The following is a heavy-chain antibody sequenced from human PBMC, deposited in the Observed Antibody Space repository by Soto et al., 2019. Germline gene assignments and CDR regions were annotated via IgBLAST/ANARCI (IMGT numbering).Heavy chain of an antibody. V-gene: IGHV3-30-3*01. CDR1: GFTFTDYA. Sequence: QVQLVESGGGVVQPGRSLRLSCAASGFTFTDYAFHWVRQAPGKGLEWVAAILYDGSKTYYADSVQGRFTISRDNSRSTLYLQMTSLRAEDTAVYYCARSMLRFGGVHRQLDPWGQGTLVTVS. CDR2: ILYDGSKT. D-gene: IGHD3-16*01. J-gene: IGHJ5*02. CDR3: ARSMLRFGGVHRQLDP.